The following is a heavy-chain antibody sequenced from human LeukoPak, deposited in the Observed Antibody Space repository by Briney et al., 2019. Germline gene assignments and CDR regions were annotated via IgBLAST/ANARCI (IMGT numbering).Heavy chain of an antibody. J-gene: IGHJ2*01. CDR3: ARDRRYCSSTSCYARAVFDL. D-gene: IGHD2-2*01. V-gene: IGHV6-1*01. CDR1: GDSVSSNSAA. Sequence: SQTLSLTCAISGDSVSSNSAAWNWIRQSPSRGLEWLGRTYYRSKWYNDYAVSVKSRITTNPDTSKNQFSLQLNSVTPEDTAVYYCARDRRYCSSTSCYARAVFDLWGRGTLVTVSS. CDR2: TYYRSKWYN.